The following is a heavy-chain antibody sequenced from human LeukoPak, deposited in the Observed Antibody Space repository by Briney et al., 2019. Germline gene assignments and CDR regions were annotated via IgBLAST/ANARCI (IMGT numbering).Heavy chain of an antibody. Sequence: GGSLRLSCAASGFTFSSYGMHWVRQAPGKGLEWVAVISYDGSNKYYADSVKGRFTISRDNSKNTLYLQMNSLRAEDTAVYYCAKGGDLYSSSWYEGVYWGQGTLVTVSS. CDR1: GFTFSSYG. D-gene: IGHD6-13*01. J-gene: IGHJ4*02. V-gene: IGHV3-30*18. CDR3: AKGGDLYSSSWYEGVY. CDR2: ISYDGSNK.